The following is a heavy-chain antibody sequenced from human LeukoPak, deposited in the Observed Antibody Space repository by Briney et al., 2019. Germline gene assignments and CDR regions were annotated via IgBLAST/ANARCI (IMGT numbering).Heavy chain of an antibody. D-gene: IGHD1-1*01. Sequence: PGGSLRLSCTASGFTFSSYGMHWVRQAPGKGLEWVAVISYDGSNKYYADSVKGRFTISRDNSKNTLYLQMNSLRAEDTAVYYCAKPGMPTVLYYYIDVWGKGTTVTISS. CDR2: ISYDGSNK. CDR1: GFTFSSYG. J-gene: IGHJ6*03. V-gene: IGHV3-30*18. CDR3: AKPGMPTVLYYYIDV.